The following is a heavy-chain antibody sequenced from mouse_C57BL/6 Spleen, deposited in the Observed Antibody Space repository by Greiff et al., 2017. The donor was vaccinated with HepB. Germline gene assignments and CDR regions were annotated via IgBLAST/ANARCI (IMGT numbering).Heavy chain of an antibody. J-gene: IGHJ2*01. CDR1: GFTFSDYG. D-gene: IGHD2-5*01. CDR2: ISSGSSNN. V-gene: IGHV5-17*01. CDR3: ARMEYYSNFFDY. Sequence: EVQGVESGGGLVKPGGSLKLSCAASGFTFSDYGMHWVRQAPEKGLEWVAYISSGSSNNYYADKVKGRFTISRDNAKNTLFLQMNSLRSEDTAMYCCARMEYYSNFFDYWGQGTTLTVSS.